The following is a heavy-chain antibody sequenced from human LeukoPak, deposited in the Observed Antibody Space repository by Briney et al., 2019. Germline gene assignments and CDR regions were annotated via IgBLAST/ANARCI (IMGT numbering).Heavy chain of an antibody. CDR2: IKQDGSER. CDR3: ATGAGCGY. J-gene: IGHJ4*02. D-gene: IGHD6-19*01. V-gene: IGHV3-7*03. Sequence: GGSLRLSCAASGFTFSSYWMTWVPHAPGKGLEWVANIKQDGSERNYVDSVKGRFTISRDNAKNSLYLQMNTLRDEETAVYYCATGAGCGYWGQGTLVTVSS. CDR1: GFTFSSYW.